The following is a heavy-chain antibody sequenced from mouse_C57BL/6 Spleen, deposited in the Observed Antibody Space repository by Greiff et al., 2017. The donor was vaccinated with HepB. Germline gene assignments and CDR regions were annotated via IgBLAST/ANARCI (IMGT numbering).Heavy chain of an antibody. J-gene: IGHJ3*01. V-gene: IGHV1-69*01. CDR2: IDPSDSYT. CDR1: GYTFTSYW. D-gene: IGHD1-1*01. CDR3: ASGDYGSSSAWFAY. Sequence: VQLQQPGAELVMPGASVKLSCKASGYTFTSYWMHWVKQRPGQGLEWIGEIDPSDSYTNYNQKFKGKSTVTVDKSSSTAYMQLSSLTSEDSAVYYCASGDYGSSSAWFAYWGQGTLVTVSA.